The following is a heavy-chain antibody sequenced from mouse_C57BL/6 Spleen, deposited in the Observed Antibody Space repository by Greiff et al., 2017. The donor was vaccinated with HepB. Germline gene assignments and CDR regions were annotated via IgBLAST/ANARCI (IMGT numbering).Heavy chain of an antibody. CDR1: GYTFTSYW. Sequence: QVQLQQSGAELVKPGASVKLSCKASGYTFTSYWMHWVKQRPGQGLEWIGMIHPNSGSTNYNEKFKSKATLTVDKSSRTAYMQLSSLTSEDSAVYYWAGSYYGNRYYAMDYWGQGTSVTVSS. D-gene: IGHD2-10*01. CDR2: IHPNSGST. J-gene: IGHJ4*01. CDR3: AGSYYGNRYYAMDY. V-gene: IGHV1-64*01.